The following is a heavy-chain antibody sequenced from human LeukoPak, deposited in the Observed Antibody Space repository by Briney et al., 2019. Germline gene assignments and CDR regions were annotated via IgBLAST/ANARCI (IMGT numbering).Heavy chain of an antibody. J-gene: IGHJ2*01. Sequence: SETLSLTCTVSDVSVNSGSYYWNWIRQPPERGLEWIGHIYYSGSTNSNPSLKSRVIISVDTSKNQFSLKLSSVTAADTAVYYCAREVRPTRWYFDLWGRGALVTVSS. CDR3: AREVRPTRWYFDL. CDR1: DVSVNSGSYY. V-gene: IGHV4-61*01. CDR2: IYYSGST.